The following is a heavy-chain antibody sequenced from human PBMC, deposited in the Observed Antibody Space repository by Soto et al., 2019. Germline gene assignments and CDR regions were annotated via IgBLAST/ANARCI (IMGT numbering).Heavy chain of an antibody. V-gene: IGHV3-74*01. J-gene: IGHJ4*02. Sequence: GGSLRRSCAASGLIFSNYKMHWVRQAPGKGLVWVSRINTDGSITDYADSVKGRFTVSRDNAKKTMYLQMNSLTADDTAVYYCARDTNGLHYWGQGTLVTVSS. CDR3: ARDTNGLHY. D-gene: IGHD2-8*01. CDR1: GLIFSNYK. CDR2: INTDGSIT.